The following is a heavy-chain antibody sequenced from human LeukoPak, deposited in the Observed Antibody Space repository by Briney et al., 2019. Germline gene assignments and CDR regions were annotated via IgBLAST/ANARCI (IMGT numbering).Heavy chain of an antibody. CDR2: TYYRSKWYY. Sequence: SQTLSLTCAISGGSLSHHLAAWKWIRQSTSRGLEWLGRTYYRSKWYYNYAVSVKSRMTITPDTSENQFSLQLHSVTPEYTAVYYCVTVSGYGLDAFVIWDQGTMVTVSS. J-gene: IGHJ3*02. CDR1: GGSLSHHLAA. V-gene: IGHV6-1*01. D-gene: IGHD5-12*01. CDR3: VTVSGYGLDAFVI.